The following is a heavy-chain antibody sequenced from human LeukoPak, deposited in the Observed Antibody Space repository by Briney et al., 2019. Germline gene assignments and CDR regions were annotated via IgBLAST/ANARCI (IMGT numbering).Heavy chain of an antibody. CDR2: INTSSDNR. CDR3: ARGVHVRKYDSNDNCFDP. J-gene: IGHJ5*02. V-gene: IGHV1-46*01. CDR1: GYIFTNYY. Sequence: ASVKVSFKSSGYIFTNYYIHWVRQPPGQGLEWMGIINTSSDNRNYAQKFQGRVTVTRDISTITVYMVLSRLRSEDTAVYCCARGVHVRKYDSNDNCFDPWGQGTLVTVST. D-gene: IGHD3-22*01.